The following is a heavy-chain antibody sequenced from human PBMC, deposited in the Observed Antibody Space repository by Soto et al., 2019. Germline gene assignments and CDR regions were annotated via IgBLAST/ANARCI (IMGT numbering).Heavy chain of an antibody. CDR3: AREGGDDSSGYYPNALDY. D-gene: IGHD3-22*01. CDR2: ISGDGSST. Sequence: GGSLRLSCAASEFTFRSYWMHWVRQSPGKGLVRVSRISGDGSSTTYADSVRGRFTISRDNAKNTVYLQMNSLRAEDTAVYYCAREGGDDSSGYYPNALDYWGQGTLVTVYS. J-gene: IGHJ4*02. CDR1: EFTFRSYW. V-gene: IGHV3-74*01.